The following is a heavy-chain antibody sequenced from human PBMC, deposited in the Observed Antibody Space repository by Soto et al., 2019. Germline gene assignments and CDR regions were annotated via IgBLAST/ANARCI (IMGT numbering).Heavy chain of an antibody. D-gene: IGHD3-3*01. Sequence: GGSLRLSCAASGFTFSSYGMHLVRQAPGKGLEWVAVISYDGSNKYYADSVKGRFTISRDNSKNTLYLQMNSLRAEDTAVYYCAKENFDFWSGYPPDYYYYYYGMDVWGQGTTVTVSS. V-gene: IGHV3-30*18. J-gene: IGHJ6*02. CDR3: AKENFDFWSGYPPDYYYYYYGMDV. CDR2: ISYDGSNK. CDR1: GFTFSSYG.